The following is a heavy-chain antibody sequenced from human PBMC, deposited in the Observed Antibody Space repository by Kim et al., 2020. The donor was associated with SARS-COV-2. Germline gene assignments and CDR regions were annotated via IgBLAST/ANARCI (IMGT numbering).Heavy chain of an antibody. CDR3: ARHPPMVRGVISAFDI. D-gene: IGHD3-10*01. Sequence: LQSRVTLSVATSKTQFSLKLSSVTAADTAVYYCARHPPMVRGVISAFDIWGQGTMVTVSS. V-gene: IGHV4-59*08. J-gene: IGHJ3*02.